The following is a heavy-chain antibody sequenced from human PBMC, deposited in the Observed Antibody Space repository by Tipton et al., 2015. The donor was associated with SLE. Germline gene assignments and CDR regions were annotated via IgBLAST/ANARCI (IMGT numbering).Heavy chain of an antibody. CDR2: ISYDGSNK. V-gene: IGHV3-30*14. CDR1: GFIFSSYA. J-gene: IGHJ4*02. D-gene: IGHD5-18*01. Sequence: RSLRLSCAASGFIFSSYAVHWVRQAPGKGLEWLAVISYDGSNKYYADSVKGRFTISRDNSKNTLYLQMNSLRAEDTAVYYCARDLREYTSGTLDYRGQGNLVTVSS. CDR3: ARDLREYTSGTLDY.